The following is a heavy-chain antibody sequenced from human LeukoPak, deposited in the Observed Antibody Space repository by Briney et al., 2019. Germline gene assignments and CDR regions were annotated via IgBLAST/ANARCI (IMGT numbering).Heavy chain of an antibody. Sequence: GGSLRLSCAASGFTFSSYAMNWVRQAPGKGLEWVSAISGSGGSTYYADSVKGRFTISRDNAKNSLYLQMNSLRDEDTAVYYCARDTLVYADSPDAFDIWGQGTMVTVSS. CDR1: GFTFSSYA. J-gene: IGHJ3*02. CDR2: ISGSGGST. D-gene: IGHD4-17*01. V-gene: IGHV3-23*01. CDR3: ARDTLVYADSPDAFDI.